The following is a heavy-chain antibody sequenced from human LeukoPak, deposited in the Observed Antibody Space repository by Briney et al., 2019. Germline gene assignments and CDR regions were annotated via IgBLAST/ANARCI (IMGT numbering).Heavy chain of an antibody. D-gene: IGHD2-15*01. J-gene: IGHJ4*02. CDR3: ARDSGLGYCSGGSRSFDY. CDR2: ISSSSSYI. V-gene: IGHV3-21*01. Sequence: AGTLRLSCAASGVTFSSYSWNWVRQAPGKGLEWVSSISSSSSYIYYADSVRGRFTISRDNAKNSLYLQMNSLIAEDTAVYYCARDSGLGYCSGGSRSFDYWGRGTLVTVSS. CDR1: GVTFSSYS.